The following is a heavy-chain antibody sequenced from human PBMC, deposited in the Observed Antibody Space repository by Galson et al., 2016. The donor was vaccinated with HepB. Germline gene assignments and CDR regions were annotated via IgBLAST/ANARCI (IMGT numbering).Heavy chain of an antibody. V-gene: IGHV4-61*08. CDR3: ASESRSTWNYLDS. J-gene: IGHJ4*02. D-gene: IGHD1-26*01. Sequence: LSLTCTVSGDSVSSDGYYWNWVRQAPGKGLEWMANMEYIGNTNFNPSLKSRITISVDTSKNQFSLKLTSVTAADTAVYFWASESRSTWNYLDSWGQGTLVTVS. CDR2: MEYIGNT. CDR1: GDSVSSDGYY.